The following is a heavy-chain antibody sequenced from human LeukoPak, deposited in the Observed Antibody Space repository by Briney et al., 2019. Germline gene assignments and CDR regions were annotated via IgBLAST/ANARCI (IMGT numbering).Heavy chain of an antibody. V-gene: IGHV4-59*01. CDR1: GGSISNYY. CDR2: IYYSGST. J-gene: IGHJ4*02. CDR3: ARAGTARAVTDFDY. Sequence: PSETLSLTCTVSGGSISNYYWSWIRQPPGKGLEWIGYIYYSGSTNYNPSLKSRVTISLDMSKYQFSLRLSSVTAADTAVYYCARAGTARAVTDFDYWGQGTLVTVPS. D-gene: IGHD1-7*01.